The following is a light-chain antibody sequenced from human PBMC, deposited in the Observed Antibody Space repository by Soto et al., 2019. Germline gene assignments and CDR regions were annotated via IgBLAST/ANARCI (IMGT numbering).Light chain of an antibody. CDR1: NSNVGNNS. CDR2: DNY. V-gene: IGLV1-51*01. CDR3: GTWDSSLSGEV. Sequence: QSVLTQPPSVSAAPGQKVTISCSGGNSNVGNNSVSWYQQLPRTAPKLLIYDNYKRPSGIPDRFSGSKSGSSPTLAITALQPGAEADYYCGTWDSSLSGEVFGTGTKLTVL. J-gene: IGLJ1*01.